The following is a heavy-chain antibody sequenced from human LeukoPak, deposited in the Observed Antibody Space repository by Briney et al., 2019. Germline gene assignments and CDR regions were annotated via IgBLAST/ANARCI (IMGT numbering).Heavy chain of an antibody. D-gene: IGHD2-2*01. Sequence: GGSLRLSCAASGFTFSSYEMNWVRQAPGKGLEWVSYISSSGSTIYYADSVKGRFTISRDNSKNTLYLQMNSLRAEDTAVYYCARGAGYCSSTSCDFDYWGQGTLVTVSS. J-gene: IGHJ4*02. CDR3: ARGAGYCSSTSCDFDY. CDR1: GFTFSSYE. CDR2: ISSSGSTI. V-gene: IGHV3-48*03.